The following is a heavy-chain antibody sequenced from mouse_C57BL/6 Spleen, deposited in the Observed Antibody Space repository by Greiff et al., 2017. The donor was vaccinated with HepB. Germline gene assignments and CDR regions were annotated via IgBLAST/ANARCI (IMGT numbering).Heavy chain of an antibody. CDR1: GYTFTSYW. Sequence: QVQLQQPGAELVKPGASVKLSCKASGYTFTSYWMHWVKQRPGQGLEWIGMIHPNSGSTNYNEKFKSKATLTVDKSSSTAYMQLSSLTSEDSAVYYCARITTADWYFDVWGTGTTVTVSS. CDR3: ARITTADWYFDV. V-gene: IGHV1-64*01. D-gene: IGHD1-2*01. CDR2: IHPNSGST. J-gene: IGHJ1*03.